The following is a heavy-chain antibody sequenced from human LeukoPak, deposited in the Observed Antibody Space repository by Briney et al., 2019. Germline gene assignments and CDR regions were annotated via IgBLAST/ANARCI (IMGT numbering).Heavy chain of an antibody. CDR2: IRYEGSNE. Sequence: GGSLRLSCAASGFTFSNYGMHWVRQAPGKGLEWVAFIRYEGSNEYYADSVKGRFTISRDNAKNSLYLQMNSLRAEDTAVYYCATEISYYYDSSALAGDYWGQGTLVTVSS. CDR1: GFTFSNYG. CDR3: ATEISYYYDSSALAGDY. D-gene: IGHD3-22*01. V-gene: IGHV3-30*02. J-gene: IGHJ4*02.